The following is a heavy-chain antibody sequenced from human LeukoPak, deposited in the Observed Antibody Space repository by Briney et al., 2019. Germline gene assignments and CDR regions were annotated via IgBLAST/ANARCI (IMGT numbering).Heavy chain of an antibody. D-gene: IGHD3-3*01. Sequence: PGGSLRLPCAASGFTFSDYYMSWIRQAPGKGLEWVSYISSSGSTIYYADSVKGRFTISRDNAKNSLYLQMNSLRAEDTAVYYCARIAYYDFWSGYSYYFDYWGQGTLVTVSS. J-gene: IGHJ4*02. V-gene: IGHV3-11*01. CDR1: GFTFSDYY. CDR2: ISSSGSTI. CDR3: ARIAYYDFWSGYSYYFDY.